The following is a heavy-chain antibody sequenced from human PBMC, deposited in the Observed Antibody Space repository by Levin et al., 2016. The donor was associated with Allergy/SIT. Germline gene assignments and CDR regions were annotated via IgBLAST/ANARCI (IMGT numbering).Heavy chain of an antibody. V-gene: IGHV1-3*01. Sequence: ASVKVSCKASGYTFTSYAMHWVRQAPGQRLEWMGWINAGNGNTKYSQKFQGRVTITRDTSASTAYMELSSLRSEDTAVYYCARHHTAMANFDYWGQGTLVTVSS. CDR2: INAGNGNT. CDR3: ARHHTAMANFDY. D-gene: IGHD5-18*01. J-gene: IGHJ4*02. CDR1: GYTFTSYA.